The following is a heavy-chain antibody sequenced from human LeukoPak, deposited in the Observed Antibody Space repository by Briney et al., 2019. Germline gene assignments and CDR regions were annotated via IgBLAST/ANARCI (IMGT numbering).Heavy chain of an antibody. CDR1: GFTFSSYW. J-gene: IGHJ4*02. D-gene: IGHD3-22*01. CDR3: ARKGVIYYDSSGYPYYFDY. V-gene: IGHV3-7*01. Sequence: TGGSLRLSCAASGFTFSSYWMSWVRQAPGKVLEWVANIKQDGSEKYYVDSVRGRFTISRDNAKNSLYLQMNSLRAEDTAVYYCARKGVIYYDSSGYPYYFDYWGQGTLVTVSS. CDR2: IKQDGSEK.